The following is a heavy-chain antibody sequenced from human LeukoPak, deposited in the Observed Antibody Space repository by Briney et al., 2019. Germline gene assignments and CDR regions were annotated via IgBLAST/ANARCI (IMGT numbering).Heavy chain of an antibody. J-gene: IGHJ4*02. CDR2: IIPIFGTA. Sequence: GASVKVSCKASGGTFSSYAISWVRQAPGQGLEWMGRIIPIFGTATYAQKFQGRVTITTDESTSTAYMELSSLRSEDTAVYYCASAGYYYGSGSYYNGPFDYWGQGTLVTVSS. V-gene: IGHV1-69*05. CDR1: GGTFSSYA. D-gene: IGHD3-10*01. CDR3: ASAGYYYGSGSYYNGPFDY.